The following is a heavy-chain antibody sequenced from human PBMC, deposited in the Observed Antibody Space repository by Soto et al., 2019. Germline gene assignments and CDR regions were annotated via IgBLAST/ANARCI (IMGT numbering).Heavy chain of an antibody. CDR2: TYYRSKWYN. Sequence: PSQTLSLTCASSGDSVSSNSAAWNWIRQSPSRGLEWLGRTYYRSKWYNDYAVSVKSRITINPDTSKNQFSLQLNSVTPEDTAVYYCARDTEYYDILTGDYYSGMDVWGQGTTVTVSS. CDR3: ARDTEYYDILTGDYYSGMDV. D-gene: IGHD3-9*01. CDR1: GDSVSSNSAA. V-gene: IGHV6-1*01. J-gene: IGHJ6*02.